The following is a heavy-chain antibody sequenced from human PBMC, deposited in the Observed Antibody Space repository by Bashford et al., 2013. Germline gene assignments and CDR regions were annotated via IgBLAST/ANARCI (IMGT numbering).Heavy chain of an antibody. CDR2: INHSGST. V-gene: IGHV4-34*01. D-gene: IGHD3-3*01. CDR3: ARARGWLLSKYYFDY. Sequence: SETLSLTCAVYGGSFSGYYWSWIRQPPGKGLEWIGEINHSGSTNYNPSPKSRVTISVDTSKNQFSLKLSSVTAADTAVYYCARARGWLLSKYYFDYWGQGTLVTVSS. CDR1: GGSFSGYY. J-gene: IGHJ4*02.